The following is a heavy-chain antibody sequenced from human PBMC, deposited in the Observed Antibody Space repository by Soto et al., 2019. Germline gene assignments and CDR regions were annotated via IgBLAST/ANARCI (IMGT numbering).Heavy chain of an antibody. CDR3: ARGTRTNYYYYGMDV. V-gene: IGHV4-4*02. CDR2: IYHSGST. Sequence: SETLSLTCAVSGGSISSSNWWSWVRQPPGKGLEWIGEIYHSGSTNYNPSLKSRVTISVDKSKNQFSLKLSSVAAADTAVYYCARGTRTNYYYYGMDVWGQGTTVTVSS. CDR1: GGSISSSNW. D-gene: IGHD3-10*01. J-gene: IGHJ6*02.